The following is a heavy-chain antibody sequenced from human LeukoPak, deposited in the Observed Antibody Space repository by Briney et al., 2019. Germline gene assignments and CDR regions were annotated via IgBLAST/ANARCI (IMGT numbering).Heavy chain of an antibody. CDR1: GFTFSSYA. D-gene: IGHD6-19*01. Sequence: GGSLRLSCAASGFTFSSYAMSWVRQAPGKGLEWVSAISGSGGSTYYADSVKGRFTISRDNSKNTLYLQMNSLRAEDTAVYYCARFDSGWYYCDYWGQGTLVTVSS. J-gene: IGHJ4*02. CDR2: ISGSGGST. CDR3: ARFDSGWYYCDY. V-gene: IGHV3-23*01.